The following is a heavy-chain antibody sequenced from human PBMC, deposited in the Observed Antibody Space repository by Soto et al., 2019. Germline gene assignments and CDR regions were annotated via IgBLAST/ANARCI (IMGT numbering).Heavy chain of an antibody. J-gene: IGHJ6*02. V-gene: IGHV1-2*02. CDR3: ARDPGAALYYYYGMDV. Sequence: RASVKVSCKASGYTFTGYYMHWVRQAPGQGLEWMGWINPNSGGTNYAQKFQGRVTMTRDTSISTAYMELSRLRSDDTAVYYCARDPGAALYYYYGMDVWGQGTTVTVSS. CDR2: INPNSGGT. CDR1: GYTFTGYY. D-gene: IGHD3-10*01.